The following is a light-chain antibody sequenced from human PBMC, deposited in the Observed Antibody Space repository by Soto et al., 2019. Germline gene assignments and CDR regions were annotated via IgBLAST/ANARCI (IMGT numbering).Light chain of an antibody. CDR3: SSYKSSSTYV. CDR1: SSDVGYYNY. J-gene: IGLJ1*01. V-gene: IGLV2-14*03. Sequence: QSVLTQPASVSGSPGQSITISCTGTSSDVGYYNYVSWYQQHPGKAPKLMIYDVRNRPSGVSNRFSGSKSGNTASLTISGLQAEDEADYYCSSYKSSSTYVFGTGTKVTVL. CDR2: DVR.